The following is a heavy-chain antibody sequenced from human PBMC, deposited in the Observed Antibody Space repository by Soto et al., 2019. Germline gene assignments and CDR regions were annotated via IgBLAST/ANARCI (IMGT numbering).Heavy chain of an antibody. Sequence: QVQLQQWGAGLLKPSETLSLTCAVYGGSFSGYYWSWIRQPPGKGLEWIGEINHRGRTNYNPSLKSRGTTSVDTSKNQFSLKMISVTAADTAVYYCARRGGNGFGEEPWGQGTLVTVSS. CDR2: INHRGRT. CDR1: GGSFSGYY. J-gene: IGHJ5*02. D-gene: IGHD3-10*01. CDR3: ARRGGNGFGEEP. V-gene: IGHV4-34*01.